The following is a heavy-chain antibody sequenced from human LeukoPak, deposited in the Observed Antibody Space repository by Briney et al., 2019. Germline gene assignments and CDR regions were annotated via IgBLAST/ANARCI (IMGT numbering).Heavy chain of an antibody. D-gene: IGHD3-22*01. CDR1: GGSFSGYY. CDR2: INHSGRT. V-gene: IGHV4-34*01. Sequence: SETLSLTCAVYGGSFSGYYWRWVRQPPGKGLEWIGEINHSGRTNYNPSLKSRITISVDTSKSQFSLKLSSVTAADTAVFYCARGRFTYSYDTTGYFLDYWGQGALVTVSS. J-gene: IGHJ4*02. CDR3: ARGRFTYSYDTTGYFLDY.